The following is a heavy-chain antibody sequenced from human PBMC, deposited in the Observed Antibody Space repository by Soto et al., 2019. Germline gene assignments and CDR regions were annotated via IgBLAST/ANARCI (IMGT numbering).Heavy chain of an antibody. D-gene: IGHD6-6*01. Sequence: SETLSLTCTVSGGSISSYYWSWIRQPPGKGLEWIGYIYYSGSTNYNPSLKSRVTISVDTSKNQFSLKLSSVTAADTAVYYCARWGLRSAQDFWGPGTTVTLSS. V-gene: IGHV4-59*01. CDR3: ARWGLRSAQDF. CDR1: GGSISSYY. J-gene: IGHJ6*02. CDR2: IYYSGST.